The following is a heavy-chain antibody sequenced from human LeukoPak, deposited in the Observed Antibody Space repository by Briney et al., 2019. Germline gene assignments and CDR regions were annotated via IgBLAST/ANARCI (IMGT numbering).Heavy chain of an antibody. D-gene: IGHD1/OR15-1a*01. CDR2: ISSGGAT. CDR1: GFTFSSYA. Sequence: PGGSLRLSCAASGFTFSSYAMSWVRQAPGKGLEWVSAISSGGATNYADSVKGRFTISRDNSKNTLYLQMNSLRAEDTAVYYCAKKQHQRNPCFDFWGQGTLVTVSS. CDR3: AKKQHQRNPCFDF. V-gene: IGHV3-23*01. J-gene: IGHJ4*02.